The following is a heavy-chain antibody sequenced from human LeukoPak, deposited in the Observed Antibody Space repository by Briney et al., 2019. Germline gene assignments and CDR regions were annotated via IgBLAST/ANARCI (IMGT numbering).Heavy chain of an antibody. CDR2: IYTSGST. J-gene: IGHJ6*03. D-gene: IGHD1-1*01. Sequence: PSETLSLTCTVSGGSISSYYWNWIRQPAGKGLEWIGRIYTSGSTNYNPSLKSRVTMSVDTSKNQFSLKLSSVTAADTAIYYCARAGTKPNYYYCYMDVWGKGTTVTVSS. CDR1: GGSISSYY. CDR3: ARAGTKPNYYYCYMDV. V-gene: IGHV4-4*07.